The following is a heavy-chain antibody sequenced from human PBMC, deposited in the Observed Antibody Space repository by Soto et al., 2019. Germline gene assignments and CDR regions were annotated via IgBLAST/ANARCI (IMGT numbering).Heavy chain of an antibody. D-gene: IGHD6-6*01. V-gene: IGHV3-33*01. CDR2: IWYDGSNK. CDR1: GFTFSSYG. J-gene: IGHJ6*02. CDR3: ARKVYSSSSRGYYCYGMDV. Sequence: GGSLRLSCAASGFTFSSYGMHWVRQAPGKGLEWVAVIWYDGSNKYYADSVKGRFTISRDNSKNTLYLQMNSLRAEDTAVYYCARKVYSSSSRGYYCYGMDVWGQGTTVTVSS.